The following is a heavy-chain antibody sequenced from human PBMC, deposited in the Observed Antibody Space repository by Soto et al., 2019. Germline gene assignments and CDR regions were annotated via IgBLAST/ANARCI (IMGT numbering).Heavy chain of an antibody. Sequence: ASVKVSCKASGYSFTNNDVTWVRQATGQGLEWMGWMNPGSGGTGYAQKFQGRVTMTRDISIATAYMELSSLRSDDTAIYYCARMATFGSLNWFDPWGQGTLVTVSS. CDR2: MNPGSGGT. V-gene: IGHV1-8*01. CDR1: GYSFTNND. J-gene: IGHJ5*02. D-gene: IGHD3-16*01. CDR3: ARMATFGSLNWFDP.